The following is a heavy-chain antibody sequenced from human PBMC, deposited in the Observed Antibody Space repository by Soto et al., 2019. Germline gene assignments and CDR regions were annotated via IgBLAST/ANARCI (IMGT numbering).Heavy chain of an antibody. D-gene: IGHD6-13*01. Sequence: PSEILSLTCTVSGGSVSSGIYYWSWVRQAPGRGLEWVSVIYSGGSTYYADSVKGRFTISRDISKNTLYLQMNSLRAEDTAVYYCAREVRSSSWPFDYWGQGALVTVSS. CDR3: AREVRSSSWPFDY. CDR1: GGSVSSGIYY. J-gene: IGHJ4*02. V-gene: IGHV3-66*01. CDR2: IYSGGST.